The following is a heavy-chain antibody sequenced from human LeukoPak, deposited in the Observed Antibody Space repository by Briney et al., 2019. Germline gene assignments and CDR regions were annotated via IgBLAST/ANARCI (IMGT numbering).Heavy chain of an antibody. J-gene: IGHJ4*02. D-gene: IGHD3-3*01. CDR2: IIPILGIA. Sequence: KPGSSVTVSCPGSGGTFSSYSISWVRQAPGQGLEWVGRIIPILGIANYAQKVQGRVTITADKSTSTAYMELSSLRSEDTAVYYCAREFDFWSGYLDYWGQGTLVTVSS. CDR1: GGTFSSYS. CDR3: AREFDFWSGYLDY. V-gene: IGHV1-69*04.